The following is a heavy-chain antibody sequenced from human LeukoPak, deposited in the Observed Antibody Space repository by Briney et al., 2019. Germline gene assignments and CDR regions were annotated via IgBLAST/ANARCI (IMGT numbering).Heavy chain of an antibody. D-gene: IGHD3-22*01. CDR1: GFTLSSYS. V-gene: IGHV3-21*01. CDR2: ISSSSSYI. CDR3: ARDRGYYYDSSGYYYDY. J-gene: IGHJ4*02. Sequence: GGSLRLSCAASGFTLSSYSMNWVRQAPGKGLEWVSSISSSSSYIYYADSVKGRFTISRDNAKNSLYLQMNSLRAEDTAVYYCARDRGYYYDSSGYYYDYWGQGTLVTVSS.